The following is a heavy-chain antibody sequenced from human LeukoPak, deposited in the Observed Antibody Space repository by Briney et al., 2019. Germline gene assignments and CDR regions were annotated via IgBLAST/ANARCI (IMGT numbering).Heavy chain of an antibody. CDR2: IYYSGST. CDR3: ARADYLYYYYGMDV. Sequence: PSETLSLTCTVSGGSISSGDYYWSWIRQPPGKGLEWIGHIYYSGSTYYNPSLKSRVTISVDTSKNQFSLKLSSVTAADTAVYYCARADYLYYYYGMDVWGKGTTVTVSS. J-gene: IGHJ6*04. V-gene: IGHV4-30-4*01. CDR1: GGSISSGDYY. D-gene: IGHD4-11*01.